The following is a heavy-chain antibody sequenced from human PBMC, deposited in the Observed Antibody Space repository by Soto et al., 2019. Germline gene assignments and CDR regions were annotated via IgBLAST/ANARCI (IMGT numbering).Heavy chain of an antibody. V-gene: IGHV1-18*04. CDR1: GYTFTSYG. CDR3: ARDNVVVPAAIGNWFDP. D-gene: IGHD2-2*02. CDR2: ISAYNGNT. Sequence: GASLKGSCKASGYTFTSYGISWVRQAPGQGLEWMGWISAYNGNTNYAQKLQGRVTMTTDTSTSTAYMELRSLRSDDTAVYYCARDNVVVPAAIGNWFDPWGQGTLVTVSS. J-gene: IGHJ5*02.